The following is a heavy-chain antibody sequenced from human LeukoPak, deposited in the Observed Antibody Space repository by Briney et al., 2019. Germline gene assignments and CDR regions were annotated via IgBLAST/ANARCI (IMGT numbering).Heavy chain of an antibody. J-gene: IGHJ6*02. CDR3: ARRHYASYYYGMDV. CDR1: GGSISSYY. D-gene: IGHD4-17*01. V-gene: IGHV4-59*01. CDR2: IYYSGST. Sequence: SETLSLTCTVSGGSISSYYWSWIRQPPGKGLEWIGYIYYSGSTDYNPSLKSRPTISVDTPKNQFSLKLTSVTAADTAVYYCARRHYASYYYGMDVWGQGTTITVSS.